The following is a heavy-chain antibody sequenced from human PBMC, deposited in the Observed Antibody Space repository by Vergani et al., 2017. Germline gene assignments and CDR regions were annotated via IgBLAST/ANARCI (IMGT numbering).Heavy chain of an antibody. J-gene: IGHJ4*02. CDR2: INNDGNT. V-gene: IGHV4-34*01. Sequence: QVQLHQLGAGLVKPSGTLSLTCAVFGESFSSFYWSWIRQPPGKGLEWIGAINNDGNTNYNPSLESRVTVSRDTAKNQFSLNWMSVTAADTAMYYCAVRPRVYCVGGGIVTRRTVDYWGQGSLVTVSS. CDR1: GESFSSFY. D-gene: IGHD3-10*01. CDR3: AVRPRVYCVGGGIVTRRTVDY.